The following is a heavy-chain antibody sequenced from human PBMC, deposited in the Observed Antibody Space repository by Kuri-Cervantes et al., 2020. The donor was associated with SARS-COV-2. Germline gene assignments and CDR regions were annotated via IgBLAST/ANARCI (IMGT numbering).Heavy chain of an antibody. V-gene: IGHV3-30-3*01. CDR1: GFTFSSYA. J-gene: IGHJ4*02. CDR2: ISYDGSNK. D-gene: IGHD7-27*01. Sequence: GESLKISCAASGFTFSSYAMHWVRQAPGKGLEWVAVISYDGSNKYYADSVKGRCTISRDNAKNSLYLQMNSLRAEDTAVYYCARVAGDPYYFDYWGQGTLVTVSS. CDR3: ARVAGDPYYFDY.